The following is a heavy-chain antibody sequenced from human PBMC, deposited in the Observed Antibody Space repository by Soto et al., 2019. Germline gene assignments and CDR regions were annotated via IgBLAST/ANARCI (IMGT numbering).Heavy chain of an antibody. J-gene: IGHJ4*02. CDR2: ISGSGGST. Sequence: GGSLSLSCAASGFTFSSYAMSWVRQAPGKGLEWVYAISGSGGSTYYAYSVKGRFTISRDNSKNKLNPQMNSLTAEYTGVNDGAKEHSSWLQFDYWGQGTLVTVSS. CDR3: AKEHSSWLQFDY. V-gene: IGHV3-23*01. CDR1: GFTFSSYA. D-gene: IGHD6-13*01.